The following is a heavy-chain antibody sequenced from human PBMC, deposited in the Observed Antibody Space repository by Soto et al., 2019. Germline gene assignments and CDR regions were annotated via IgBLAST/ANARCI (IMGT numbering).Heavy chain of an antibody. D-gene: IGHD1-1*01. Sequence: GGSLRLSCAASGFTFSSYAMSWVRQAPGKGLEWVSAISGSGGSTYYADSVKGRFTISRDNSKNTLYLQMNSLRAEDTATYYCAGALENPYFYYGLNVWGQGTTVTVSS. CDR3: AGALENPYFYYGLNV. CDR1: GFTFSSYA. V-gene: IGHV3-23*01. CDR2: ISGSGGST. J-gene: IGHJ6*02.